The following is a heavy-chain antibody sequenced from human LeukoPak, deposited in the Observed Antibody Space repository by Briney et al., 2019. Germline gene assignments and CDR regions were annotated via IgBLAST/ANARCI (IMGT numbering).Heavy chain of an antibody. J-gene: IGHJ4*02. CDR1: GGSFSGYH. Sequence: SETLSLTCAVYGGSFSGYHWSWIRQPPGKGLEWIGEINHSGNTNYNPSLKSRVTISVDTSKNQFSLKLSSVTAADTAMYYCARRVHYGDYFDYWGQGTLVTVSS. D-gene: IGHD4-17*01. CDR2: INHSGNT. V-gene: IGHV4-34*01. CDR3: ARRVHYGDYFDY.